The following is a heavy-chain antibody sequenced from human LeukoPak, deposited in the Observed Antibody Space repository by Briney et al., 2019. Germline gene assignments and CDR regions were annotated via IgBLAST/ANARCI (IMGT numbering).Heavy chain of an antibody. CDR1: GFTFDDYG. D-gene: IGHD4-23*01. CDR2: ISSSSSYI. Sequence: GXXLRLSCAASGFTFDDYGMSWVRQAPGKGLEWVSSISSSSSYIYYADSVKGRFTISRDNAKTSLYLQMNSLRAEDTAVYYCARWGNGGYYFDYWGQGTLVTVSS. CDR3: ARWGNGGYYFDY. J-gene: IGHJ4*02. V-gene: IGHV3-21*01.